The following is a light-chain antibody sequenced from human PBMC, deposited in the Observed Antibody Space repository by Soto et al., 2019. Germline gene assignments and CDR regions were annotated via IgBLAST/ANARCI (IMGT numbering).Light chain of an antibody. CDR3: QKYDNAPFT. J-gene: IGKJ3*01. V-gene: IGKV1-27*01. CDR1: QGISKY. Sequence: DLQMTQSPSSLSASVGDRVTITCRASQGISKYLAWYQQLPGKVPKLLIQGASTLESWVPSRFSGSGSGTDFTLTISSLQTEDVATYYCQKYDNAPFTFGPGTKVDL. CDR2: GAS.